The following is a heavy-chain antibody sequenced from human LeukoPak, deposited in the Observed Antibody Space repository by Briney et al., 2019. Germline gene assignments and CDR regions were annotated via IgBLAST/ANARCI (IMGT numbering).Heavy chain of an antibody. J-gene: IGHJ6*02. CDR2: ISYDGSNK. Sequence: GGSLRLSCAASGFTFSSYGMHWVRQAPGKGLEWVAVISYDGSNKYYADSVKGRFTISRDNSKNTLYLQMNSLRAEDTAVYYCAKPPYYYYYGMDVWGQGTTVTVSS. CDR3: AKPPYYYYYGMDV. V-gene: IGHV3-30*18. CDR1: GFTFSSYG.